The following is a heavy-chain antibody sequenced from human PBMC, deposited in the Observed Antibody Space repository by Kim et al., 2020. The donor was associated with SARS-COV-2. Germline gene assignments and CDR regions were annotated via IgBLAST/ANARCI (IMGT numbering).Heavy chain of an antibody. CDR2: INAGNGNT. Sequence: ASVKVSCKASGYTFTSYAMHWVRQAPGQRLEWMGWINAGNGNTKYSQKFQGRVTITRDTSASTAYMELSSLRSEDTAVYYCAREGDSSSSGLYYYYYMDVWGKGTTVTVSS. J-gene: IGHJ6*03. V-gene: IGHV1-3*01. CDR3: AREGDSSSSGLYYYYYMDV. D-gene: IGHD6-6*01. CDR1: GYTFTSYA.